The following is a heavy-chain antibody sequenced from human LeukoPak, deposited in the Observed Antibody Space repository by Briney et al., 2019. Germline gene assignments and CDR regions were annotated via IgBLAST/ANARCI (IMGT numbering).Heavy chain of an antibody. CDR1: GYTFTGYY. Sequence: ASVKVSCKASGYTFTGYYMHWVRQAPGQGLEWMGWINPNIGGTNYAQKSQGRVIMIRDTSISTAYMELSRLRSDDTAVYYCARSRREDNILTGFYNPYYNYAMDVWGQGTTVTVSS. D-gene: IGHD3-9*01. CDR3: ARSRREDNILTGFYNPYYNYAMDV. J-gene: IGHJ6*02. V-gene: IGHV1-2*02. CDR2: INPNIGGT.